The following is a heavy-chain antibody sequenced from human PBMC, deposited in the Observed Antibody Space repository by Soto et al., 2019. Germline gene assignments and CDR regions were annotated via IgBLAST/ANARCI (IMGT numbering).Heavy chain of an antibody. J-gene: IGHJ4*02. CDR3: VRDKKWAYDY. CDR1: GFTFSRHW. V-gene: IGHV3-74*01. Sequence: PGGSLRLSCAASGFTFSRHWMHWVRQAPGKGLSWVSHIGPDGSRTRDADSVMGRFIISRDNARNTLYLQMNSLRDDDTAVYYCVRDKKWAYDYWGPGILVT. CDR2: IGPDGSRT. D-gene: IGHD2-8*01.